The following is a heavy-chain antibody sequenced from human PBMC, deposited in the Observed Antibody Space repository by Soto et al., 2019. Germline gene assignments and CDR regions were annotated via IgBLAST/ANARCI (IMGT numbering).Heavy chain of an antibody. D-gene: IGHD6-13*01. CDR2: IYYTGRT. Sequence: SETLSLTCTVSGDSISSSGNYYWTWIRQSPGKGLEWIGYIYYTGRTYYNPSLQSRVTMSVDTSKNQFSLKLSSVTAADTAVYYCARDRAGSSWLGVWGQGTTVTVYS. V-gene: IGHV4-30-4*01. CDR1: GDSISSSGNYY. CDR3: ARDRAGSSWLGV. J-gene: IGHJ6*02.